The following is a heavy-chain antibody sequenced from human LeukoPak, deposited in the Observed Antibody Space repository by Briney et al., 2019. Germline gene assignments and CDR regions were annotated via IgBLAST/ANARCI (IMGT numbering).Heavy chain of an antibody. CDR1: GFTFSSYS. D-gene: IGHD5-24*01. CDR3: ARDYGYEIDY. Sequence: GGSLRLSCAASGFTFSSYSMNWVRQAPGEGLEWVSSISSSSTYADSVKGRFTISRDSAKNSLYLQMNSLRVEDTAVYYCARDYGYEIDYWGQGTLVTVSS. V-gene: IGHV3-21*01. CDR2: ISSSST. J-gene: IGHJ4*02.